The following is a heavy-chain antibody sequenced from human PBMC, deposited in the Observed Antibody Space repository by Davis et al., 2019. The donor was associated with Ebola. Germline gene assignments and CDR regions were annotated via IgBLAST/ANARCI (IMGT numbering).Heavy chain of an antibody. Sequence: SETLSLTCTVSGGSISSGGYYWSWIRQPPGKGLEWIGEINHSGSTNYNPSLKSRVTISVDTSKNQFSLKLSSVTAADTAVYYCARLRNSGEWLLWWFDPWGQGTLVTVSS. CDR2: INHSGST. CDR3: ARLRNSGEWLLWWFDP. V-gene: IGHV4-61*08. D-gene: IGHD3-3*01. J-gene: IGHJ5*02. CDR1: GGSISSGGYY.